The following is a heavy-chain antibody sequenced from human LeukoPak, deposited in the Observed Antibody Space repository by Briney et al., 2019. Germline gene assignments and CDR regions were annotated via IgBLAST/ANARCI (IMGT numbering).Heavy chain of an antibody. V-gene: IGHV3-7*01. Sequence: GGSLRLSCATSGFTFSSYWMSWVRQAPGKGLEWVANIKQDGSEKSYVDSVKGRFTISRDNAKNSLYLQMNSLRAEDTAVYYCARPYYYDMAFDYWGQGTLVTVSS. CDR3: ARPYYYDMAFDY. D-gene: IGHD3-22*01. CDR1: GFTFSSYW. CDR2: IKQDGSEK. J-gene: IGHJ4*02.